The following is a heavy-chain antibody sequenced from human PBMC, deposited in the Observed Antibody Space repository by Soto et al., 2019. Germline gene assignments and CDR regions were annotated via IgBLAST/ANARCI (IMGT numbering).Heavy chain of an antibody. Sequence: QLVESGGGLVQPGGSLRLSCAASGFSFSNYWMSWVRQAPGKGLEWVAYIKEDGSEQYYVDSVKGRFTISKDNAKNSLYLQMNSLRAEDTAVYYCARIPRNSGGYWGQGTLVTVSS. J-gene: IGHJ4*02. CDR1: GFSFSNYW. CDR3: ARIPRNSGGY. D-gene: IGHD3-10*01. V-gene: IGHV3-7*01. CDR2: IKEDGSEQ.